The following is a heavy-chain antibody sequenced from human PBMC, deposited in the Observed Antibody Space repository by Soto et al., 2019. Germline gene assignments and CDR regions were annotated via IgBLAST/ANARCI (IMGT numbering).Heavy chain of an antibody. CDR1: GGSISSYY. CDR2: INYSGST. V-gene: IGHV4-59*12. CDR3: ARGGLRYFDWFAYYYYGMDV. J-gene: IGHJ6*02. Sequence: SETLSLTCTVSGGSISSYYWSWIRQPPGKGLEWIGYINYSGSTNYNPSLKSRVTISVDTSKNQFSLKLSSVTAADTAVYYCARGGLRYFDWFAYYYYGMDVWGQGTTVTVSS. D-gene: IGHD3-9*01.